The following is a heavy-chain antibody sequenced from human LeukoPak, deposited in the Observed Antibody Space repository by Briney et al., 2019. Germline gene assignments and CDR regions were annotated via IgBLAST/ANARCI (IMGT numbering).Heavy chain of an antibody. J-gene: IGHJ4*02. Sequence: RGSLRLSCAASGFTFSSYAMNWVRQAPGKGLEWVSTISGSGGSTYYADSVKGRFTISRDNSKNTLYLQMNSLRAEDTAVYYCAKRGDGYFYYFDYWGQGTLVTVSS. CDR2: ISGSGGST. CDR1: GFTFSSYA. D-gene: IGHD5-24*01. CDR3: AKRGDGYFYYFDY. V-gene: IGHV3-23*01.